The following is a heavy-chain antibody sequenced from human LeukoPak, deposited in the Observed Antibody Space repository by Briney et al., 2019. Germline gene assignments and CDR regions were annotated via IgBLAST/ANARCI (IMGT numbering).Heavy chain of an antibody. V-gene: IGHV3-48*03. CDR1: GFTFSSYE. Sequence: GSLRLSCAASGFTFSSYEMNWVRQAPGKGLEWVSYISSSGSTIYYADSVKGRFTISRDNAKNSLYLQMNSLRAEDTAVYYCARDPRWLQSSYYYMDVWGKGTTVTVSS. CDR2: ISSSGSTI. D-gene: IGHD5-24*01. J-gene: IGHJ6*03. CDR3: ARDPRWLQSSYYYMDV.